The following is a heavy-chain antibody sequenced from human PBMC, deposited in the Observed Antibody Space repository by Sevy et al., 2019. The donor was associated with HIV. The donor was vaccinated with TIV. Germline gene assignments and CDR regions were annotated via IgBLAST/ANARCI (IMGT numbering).Heavy chain of an antibody. Sequence: GGSLRLSCAASGFTVRDNYMTWVRQAPGKGLEWVSLIYSGGATYYADSVKGRFIISRVSSKNTLYLQMNSLRAEDTAVYYCATRYGDLDAFDLWGQGTRVTVSS. CDR1: GFTVRDNY. V-gene: IGHV3-53*01. D-gene: IGHD4-17*01. CDR3: ATRYGDLDAFDL. CDR2: IYSGGAT. J-gene: IGHJ3*01.